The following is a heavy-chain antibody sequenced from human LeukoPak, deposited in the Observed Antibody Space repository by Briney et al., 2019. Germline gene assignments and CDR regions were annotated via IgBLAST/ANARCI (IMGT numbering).Heavy chain of an antibody. Sequence: GGSLRLSCAASGFTFSGCAMIWVRRARGKGLEWVTAISGSGGSGFYADSVKGRFTISRDNSKNTLYLQMNSLRAGDTAVYYCARGGNNEYYYYMDVWGKGTTVTVSS. CDR2: ISGSGGSG. D-gene: IGHD1/OR15-1a*01. V-gene: IGHV3-23*01. CDR3: ARGGNNEYYYYMDV. CDR1: GFTFSGCA. J-gene: IGHJ6*03.